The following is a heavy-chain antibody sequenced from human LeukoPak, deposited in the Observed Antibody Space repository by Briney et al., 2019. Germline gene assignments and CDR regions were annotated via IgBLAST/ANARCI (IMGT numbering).Heavy chain of an antibody. CDR2: ISGSGGST. J-gene: IGHJ4*02. CDR1: GFTFSSYA. D-gene: IGHD3-10*01. V-gene: IGHV3-23*01. CDR3: AKAYYGSGSHSDY. Sequence: PGGSLRLSCAASGFTFSSYAMSGVRQAPGKGLEWVSAISGSGGSTYYADSVKGRFTISRDNSKNTLYLQMNSLRAEDTAVYYCAKAYYGSGSHSDYWGQGTLVTVSS.